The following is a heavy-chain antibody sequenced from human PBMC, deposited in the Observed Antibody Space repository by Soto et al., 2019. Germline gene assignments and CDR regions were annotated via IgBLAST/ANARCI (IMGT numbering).Heavy chain of an antibody. J-gene: IGHJ5*02. Sequence: QVQLQESGPRLVKPSPALSLPCTVSGGSINSGAYHWSWVRPHPGQGLEWIGAISYRGTTYSNPSLQSLMTMSVDPSKTQLSLKLSSVTAADTAVYYCARMSATGPRWFDPWGPGTLVTVSS. CDR1: GGSINSGAYH. CDR2: ISYRGTT. V-gene: IGHV4-31*01. CDR3: ARMSATGPRWFDP. D-gene: IGHD1-1*01.